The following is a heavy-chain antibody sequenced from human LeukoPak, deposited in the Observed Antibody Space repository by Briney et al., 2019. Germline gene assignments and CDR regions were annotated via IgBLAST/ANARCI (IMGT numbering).Heavy chain of an antibody. J-gene: IGHJ6*03. CDR2: LSSSGVRT. CDR1: GLAFSDYW. D-gene: IGHD6-13*01. Sequence: GGSLRLSCAASGLAFSDYWMSWVRQAPGKGLELVSTLSSSGVRTYYADSVKGRFTISRDNSLNTVFLQMNSLRGEDTAIYYCAKNKGQLVPNYCMNVWGKGTTVTVSS. CDR3: AKNKGQLVPNYCMNV. V-gene: IGHV3-23*01.